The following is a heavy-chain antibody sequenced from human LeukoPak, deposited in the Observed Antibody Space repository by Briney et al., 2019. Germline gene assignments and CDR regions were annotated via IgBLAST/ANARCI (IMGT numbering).Heavy chain of an antibody. Sequence: GRSLRLSCAASGFSFSTYAMHWVRQAPGKGLEWVALIWHDASHTFYTDSVKGRFTISRDNSKNTVYLQMNSLGGEDTAVYYCARDLADFDILTGTTYYYYALDVWGKGTTVTVSS. CDR2: IWHDASHT. D-gene: IGHD3-9*01. V-gene: IGHV3-33*01. J-gene: IGHJ6*04. CDR1: GFSFSTYA. CDR3: ARDLADFDILTGTTYYYYALDV.